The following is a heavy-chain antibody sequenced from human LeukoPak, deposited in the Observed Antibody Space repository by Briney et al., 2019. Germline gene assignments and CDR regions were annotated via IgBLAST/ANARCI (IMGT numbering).Heavy chain of an antibody. Sequence: PSETLSLTCTVSGGSISSSSYYWGWIRQPPGRGLEWVGSIYYSGSTYYNPSLKSRVTISVDTSKNQFSLKLSSVTAADTAVYYCARHLKAELWLFDYWGQGTLVTVSS. CDR3: ARHLKAELWLFDY. D-gene: IGHD5-18*01. V-gene: IGHV4-39*01. CDR2: IYYSGST. J-gene: IGHJ4*02. CDR1: GGSISSSSYY.